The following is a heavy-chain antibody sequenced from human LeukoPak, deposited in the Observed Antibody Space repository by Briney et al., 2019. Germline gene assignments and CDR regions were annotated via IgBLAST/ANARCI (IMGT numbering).Heavy chain of an antibody. Sequence: GGSLRLSCAASGFTFSSYSMNWVRQAPGKGREWVSSISSSSTYIYYADSVKGRFTISRDNVRSSLYLQMNSLRAEDTAVYYCARDGSSWFGTNWFDPWGQGSLVTVSS. CDR2: ISSSSTYI. D-gene: IGHD6-13*01. V-gene: IGHV3-21*01. J-gene: IGHJ5*02. CDR1: GFTFSSYS. CDR3: ARDGSSWFGTNWFDP.